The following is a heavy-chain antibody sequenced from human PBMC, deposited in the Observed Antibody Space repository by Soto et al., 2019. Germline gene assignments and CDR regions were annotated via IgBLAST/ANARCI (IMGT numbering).Heavy chain of an antibody. CDR1: GSTVTRKS. CDR3: ARGWRSGDYLYYYGMDV. CDR2: MYSGGSR. D-gene: IGHD4-17*01. J-gene: IGHJ6*02. V-gene: IGHV3-53*01. Sequence: PARSLRLSCAASGSTVTRKSMRWVRHGRGKGLQWVSVMYSGGSRHYADSVKGRFTISRHNSKKTLYLQMNSLRAEDMAVYCCARGWRSGDYLYYYGMDVWGQGATVTFSS.